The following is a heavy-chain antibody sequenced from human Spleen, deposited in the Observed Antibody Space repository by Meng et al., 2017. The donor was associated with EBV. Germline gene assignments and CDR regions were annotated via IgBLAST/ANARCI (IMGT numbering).Heavy chain of an antibody. Sequence: VEPHASGPGLVKPSETLSLACTVSGGSVSSGTYYWSWIRQPPGKGLEWIGYIYYSGSTYYNPSLKSRLSISLDTSKNQFSLKLSSVTAADTAVYYCARAVYGSGSLSAGALYWGQGTLVTVSS. CDR1: GGSVSSGTYY. CDR2: IYYSGST. D-gene: IGHD3-10*01. V-gene: IGHV4-30-4*08. CDR3: ARAVYGSGSLSAGALY. J-gene: IGHJ4*02.